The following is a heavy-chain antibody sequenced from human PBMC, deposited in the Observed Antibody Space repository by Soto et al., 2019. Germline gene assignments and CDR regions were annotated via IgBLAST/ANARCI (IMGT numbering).Heavy chain of an antibody. J-gene: IGHJ4*02. CDR3: ARRGGATIMDY. Sequence: QLQLQESGPGLVKPSETLSLTCTVSGGSISSSTYNWDWIRQPPGKGLEWIGSICYSGSTYYNPSLKSRVTISVDTSKNQFSLNLSSVTAADTAVYYCARRGGATIMDYWGQGTLVTVSS. V-gene: IGHV4-39*01. CDR2: ICYSGST. CDR1: GGSISSSTYN. D-gene: IGHD5-12*01.